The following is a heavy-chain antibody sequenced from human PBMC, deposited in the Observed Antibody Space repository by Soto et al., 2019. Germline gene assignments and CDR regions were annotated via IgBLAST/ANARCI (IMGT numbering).Heavy chain of an antibody. J-gene: IGHJ5*02. CDR2: IIPIFGTA. CDR1: GGTFSSYA. CDR3: AREVVVVPAAILSYNWFDP. D-gene: IGHD2-2*02. Sequence: QVQLVQSGAEVKKPGSSVKVSCKASGGTFSSYAISWVRQAPGQGLEWMGGIIPIFGTANYAQKFQGRVTITADESTSTAYMELSSLRSEDRAVYYCAREVVVVPAAILSYNWFDPWGQGTLVAVSS. V-gene: IGHV1-69*01.